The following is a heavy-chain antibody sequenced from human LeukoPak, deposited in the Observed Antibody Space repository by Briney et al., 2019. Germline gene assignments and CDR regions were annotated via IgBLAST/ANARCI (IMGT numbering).Heavy chain of an antibody. D-gene: IGHD3-10*01. Sequence: ASVKVSCKASGYTFTSYYMHWVRQAPGQGPEWMGIINPSGGSTSYAQKFQGRVTMTRDMSTSTVYMELGSLRSEDTAVYYCARHTMVRGVPDHGYYYYMDVWGKGTTVTISS. CDR1: GYTFTSYY. CDR2: INPSGGST. CDR3: ARHTMVRGVPDHGYYYYMDV. V-gene: IGHV1-46*01. J-gene: IGHJ6*03.